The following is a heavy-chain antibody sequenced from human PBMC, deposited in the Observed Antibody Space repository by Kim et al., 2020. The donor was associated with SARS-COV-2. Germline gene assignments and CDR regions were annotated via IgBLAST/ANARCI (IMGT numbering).Heavy chain of an antibody. V-gene: IGHV3-66*02. D-gene: IGHD3-16*02. CDR3: ARDMYYDYVWGSYRPASFLHHYDGMDV. J-gene: IGHJ6*02. CDR1: GFTVSSNY. CDR2: IYSGGST. Sequence: GGSLRLSCAASGFTVSSNYMSWVRQAPGKGLEWVSVIYSGGSTYYADSVKGRFTISRDNSKNTLYLQMNSLRAEDTAVYYCARDMYYDYVWGSYRPASFLHHYDGMDVWGQGTTVTVSS.